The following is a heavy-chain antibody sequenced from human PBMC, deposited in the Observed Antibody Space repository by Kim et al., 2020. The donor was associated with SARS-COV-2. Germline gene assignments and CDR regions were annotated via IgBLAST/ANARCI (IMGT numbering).Heavy chain of an antibody. CDR2: IRSKAYGGTT. CDR1: GFTFGAYA. CDR3: TSSGTPYYYYGMDV. D-gene: IGHD6-13*01. Sequence: GGSLRLSCTASGFTFGAYAMSWVRQAPGKGLEWVGFIRSKAYGGTTEYAASVKGRFTISRDDSKSIAYLQMNSLKTEDTAVYYCTSSGTPYYYYGMDVWGQGTTVTVSS. J-gene: IGHJ6*02. V-gene: IGHV3-49*04.